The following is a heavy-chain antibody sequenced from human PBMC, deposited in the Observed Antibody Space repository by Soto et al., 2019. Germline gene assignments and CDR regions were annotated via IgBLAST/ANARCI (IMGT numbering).Heavy chain of an antibody. V-gene: IGHV4-30-2*01. J-gene: IGHJ3*02. CDR1: GCSISSGGYS. Sequence: SETLSLTCAVSGCSISSGGYSWSWIRQPPGKGLEWIGYIYHSGSTYYNPSLKSRVTISVDRSKNQFSLKLSSVTAADTAVYYCARDQRGYYDSSGYYWHAFDIWGQGTMVTVSS. D-gene: IGHD3-22*01. CDR2: IYHSGST. CDR3: ARDQRGYYDSSGYYWHAFDI.